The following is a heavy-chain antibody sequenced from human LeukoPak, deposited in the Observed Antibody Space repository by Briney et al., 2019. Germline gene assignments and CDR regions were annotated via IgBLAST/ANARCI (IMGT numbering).Heavy chain of an antibody. J-gene: IGHJ6*02. CDR1: GYTFTSYY. D-gene: IGHD3-3*01. V-gene: IGHV1-18*04. CDR3: ARGVGGVVVYGMDV. Sequence: ASVKVSCKASGYTFTSYYMHWVRQAPGQGLEWMGWISAYNGNTNYAQKLQGRVTMTTDTSTSTAYMELRSLRSDDTAVYYCARGVGGVVVYGMDVWGQGTTVTVSS. CDR2: ISAYNGNT.